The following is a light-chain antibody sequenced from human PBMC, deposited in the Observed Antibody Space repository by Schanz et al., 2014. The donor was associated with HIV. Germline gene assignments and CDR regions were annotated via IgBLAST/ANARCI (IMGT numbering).Light chain of an antibody. CDR2: GAS. Sequence: EIVMTQSPATLSLSPGERATLSCRASQSVRSRYLAWYQQRPGQAPRLLIYGASTRATGIPARFSGSGSGTDFTLTISRLEPEDFAVYYCQQYGSSPRTFGQGTRVEI. V-gene: IGKV3-20*01. CDR3: QQYGSSPRT. CDR1: QSVRSRY. J-gene: IGKJ1*01.